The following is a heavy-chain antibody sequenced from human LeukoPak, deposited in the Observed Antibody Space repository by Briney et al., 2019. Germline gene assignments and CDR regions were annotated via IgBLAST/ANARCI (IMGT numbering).Heavy chain of an antibody. Sequence: GASVKVSCKASGYTFTSYAMHWVRQAPGQRLEWMGWINAGNGNTKYSQEFQDSVTITRDTSASTVYMELSNLRSEDMAVYYCARGIRGGKPYCSDGSCFSDGHPLFDYWGQGTLVTVSS. CDR2: INAGNGNT. CDR1: GYTFTSYA. CDR3: ARGIRGGKPYCSDGSCFSDGHPLFDY. V-gene: IGHV1-3*03. D-gene: IGHD2-15*01. J-gene: IGHJ4*02.